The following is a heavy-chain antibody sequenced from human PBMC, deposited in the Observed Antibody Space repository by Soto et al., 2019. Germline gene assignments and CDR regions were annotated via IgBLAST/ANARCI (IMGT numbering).Heavy chain of an antibody. D-gene: IGHD3-3*01. J-gene: IGHJ6*04. Sequence: GASVKVSCKASGYTFTSYYMHWVRQAPGQGLEWMGIINPSGGSTSYAQKFQGRVTMTRDTSTSTVYMELSSLRSEDTAVYYCARALVRFLEWSQTYYGMDVWGKGTTVTASS. V-gene: IGHV1-46*01. CDR2: INPSGGST. CDR1: GYTFTSYY. CDR3: ARALVRFLEWSQTYYGMDV.